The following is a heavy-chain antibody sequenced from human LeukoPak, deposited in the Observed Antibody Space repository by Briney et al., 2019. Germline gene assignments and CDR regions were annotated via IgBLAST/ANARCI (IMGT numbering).Heavy chain of an antibody. CDR3: ARGEILTGLGY. D-gene: IGHD3-9*01. Sequence: SETLSLTCTVSGGSISSSSYYWGWIRQPPGKGLEWIGSIYYSGSTYYNPSLKSRVTISVDTSKNQFSLKLSSVTAADTAVYYCARGEILTGLGYWGQGTLVTVSS. CDR1: GGSISSSSYY. V-gene: IGHV4-39*01. CDR2: IYYSGST. J-gene: IGHJ4*02.